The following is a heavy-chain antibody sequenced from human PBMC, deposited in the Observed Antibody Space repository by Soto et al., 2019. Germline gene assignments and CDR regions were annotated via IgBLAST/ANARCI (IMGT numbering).Heavy chain of an antibody. CDR3: ARGWGYESSDYYYAY. CDR2: IIPMFGTA. J-gene: IGHJ4*02. V-gene: IGHV1-69*01. Sequence: VQLVQSGAEVRKPGSSVKVSCKAPGGTFSRHTISWVRQAPGQGLEWMGGIIPMFGTANYAQKFQGRVTITADESTSTAYMELSGLRSEDTAIYYCARGWGYESSDYYYAYWGQGTLVIVSS. CDR1: GGTFSRHT. D-gene: IGHD3-22*01.